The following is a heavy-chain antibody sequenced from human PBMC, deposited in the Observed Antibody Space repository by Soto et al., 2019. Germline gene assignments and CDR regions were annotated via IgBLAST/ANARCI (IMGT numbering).Heavy chain of an antibody. V-gene: IGHV3-23*01. CDR2: ISGSGGST. CDR1: GFTFSSYA. J-gene: IGHJ3*02. CDR3: AKDPQRYSSGWSSAFDI. Sequence: EVQLLESGGGLVQPGGSLRLSCAASGFTFSSYAMSWVRQAPGKGLEWVSAISGSGGSTYYADSVKGRFTISRDNSENTLYLQMNSLRAEDTAVYYCAKDPQRYSSGWSSAFDIWGQGTMVTVSS. D-gene: IGHD6-19*01.